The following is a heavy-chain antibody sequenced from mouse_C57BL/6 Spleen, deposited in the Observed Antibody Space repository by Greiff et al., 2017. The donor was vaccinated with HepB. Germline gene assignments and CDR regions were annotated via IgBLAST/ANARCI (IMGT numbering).Heavy chain of an antibody. Sequence: QVQLKQPGAELVRPGSSVKLSCKASGYTFTSYWMHWVKQRPIQGLEWIGNIDPSDSETHYNQKFKDKATLTVDKSSSTAYMQLSSLTSEDSAVYYCAREYGREGYYYAMDYWGQGTSVTVSS. CDR3: AREYGREGYYYAMDY. V-gene: IGHV1-52*01. CDR2: IDPSDSET. CDR1: GYTFTSYW. D-gene: IGHD1-1*01. J-gene: IGHJ4*01.